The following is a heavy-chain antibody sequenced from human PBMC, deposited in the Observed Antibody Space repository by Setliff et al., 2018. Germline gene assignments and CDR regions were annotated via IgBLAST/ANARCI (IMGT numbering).Heavy chain of an antibody. Sequence: PSETLSLTCAVSVCSISRDCHWGWIRQPPGKGLEWIGEINHSGSTNYNPSLKSRVTISVDTSKNQFSLKLSSVTAADTAVYYCARAQSWSGGPYYFDNWGQGTLVTVS. V-gene: IGHV4-34*01. D-gene: IGHD3-3*01. J-gene: IGHJ4*02. CDR3: ARAQSWSGGPYYFDN. CDR1: VCSISRDCH. CDR2: INHSGST.